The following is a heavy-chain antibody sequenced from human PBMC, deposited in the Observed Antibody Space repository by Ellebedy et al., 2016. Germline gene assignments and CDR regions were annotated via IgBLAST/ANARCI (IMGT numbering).Heavy chain of an antibody. CDR1: GGSFSSSSYY. J-gene: IGHJ5*02. CDR3: ARRLSIGISGLGWFDP. D-gene: IGHD1-14*01. CDR2: LYYSGST. Sequence: SETLSLXXTVSGGSFSSSSYYWGWIRQPPGKGLEWIGSLYYSGSTYYSPSLKSRVTISVDTSRNQFSLKLSSVTAADTALYYCARRLSIGISGLGWFDPWGQGVLVTVSS. V-gene: IGHV4-39*01.